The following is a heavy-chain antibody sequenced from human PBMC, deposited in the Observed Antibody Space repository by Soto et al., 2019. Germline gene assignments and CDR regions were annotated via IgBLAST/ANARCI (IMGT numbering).Heavy chain of an antibody. CDR1: GGSVSSGSHY. CDR2: IYYSGST. Sequence: SETLSLTCTVSGGSVSSGSHYWSWIRQPPGKGLEWIGTIYYSGSTYYNPSLKSRVTISVDTSKNQFSLKLSSVTAADTAVYYCARPSPRYCSGGSCLEFPDAFDIWGQGTMVTVSS. D-gene: IGHD2-15*01. CDR3: ARPSPRYCSGGSCLEFPDAFDI. J-gene: IGHJ3*02. V-gene: IGHV4-39*01.